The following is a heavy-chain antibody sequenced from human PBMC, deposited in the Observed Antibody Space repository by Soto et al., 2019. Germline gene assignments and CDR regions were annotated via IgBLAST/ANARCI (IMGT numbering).Heavy chain of an antibody. CDR3: ATYSSSWYVVY. Sequence: SETLSLTCTVSGGSISSSSYYWGWIRQPPGKGLEWIGSIYYSGSTYYNPSLKSRVTISVDTSKNQFSLKLSSVTAADTAVYYCATYSSSWYVVYWGQGTLVTSPQ. V-gene: IGHV4-39*01. CDR1: GGSISSSSYY. CDR2: IYYSGST. J-gene: IGHJ4*02. D-gene: IGHD6-13*01.